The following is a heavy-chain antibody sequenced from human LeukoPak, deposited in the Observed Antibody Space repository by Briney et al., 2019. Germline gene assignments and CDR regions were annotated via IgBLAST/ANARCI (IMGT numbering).Heavy chain of an antibody. CDR2: IKQDGSLT. CDR1: GFIFSDFW. Sequence: GGSLGLFCATAGFIFSDFWMTWVRQAPGKGLEWVANIKQDGSLTFYMGSAKGRFTISRDNAKSSLYLQMNSLRAEDTAIYYCTRVGYIDEGIDYWGQGTLVTVSS. V-gene: IGHV3-7*04. D-gene: IGHD5-24*01. J-gene: IGHJ4*02. CDR3: TRVGYIDEGIDY.